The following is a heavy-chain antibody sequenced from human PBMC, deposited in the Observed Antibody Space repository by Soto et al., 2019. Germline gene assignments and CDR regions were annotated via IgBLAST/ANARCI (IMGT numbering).Heavy chain of an antibody. J-gene: IGHJ4*02. CDR2: ISGSGDTA. V-gene: IGHV3-23*01. CDR3: AKADYSYSWAPGDY. Sequence: GGSLRLSCAASGFTFSTYAMSWVRQAPGKGLEWVSSISGSGDTAYYADSVKGRFTISRDNSKNTLYLQMNSLRVEDTALYYCAKADYSYSWAPGDYWGQGTLVTVSS. D-gene: IGHD6-13*01. CDR1: GFTFSTYA.